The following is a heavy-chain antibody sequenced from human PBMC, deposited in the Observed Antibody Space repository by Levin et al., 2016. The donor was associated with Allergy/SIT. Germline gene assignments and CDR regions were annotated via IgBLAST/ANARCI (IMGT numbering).Heavy chain of an antibody. Sequence: SETLSLTCAVYGGSFSGYYWSWIRQPPGKGLEWIGEINHSGSTNYNPSLKSRVTLSVDTSKNQFSLKLSSVTAADTAVYYCASGSSYNWFDPWGQGTLVTVSS. CDR3: ASGSSYNWFDP. CDR2: INHSGST. CDR1: GGSFSGYY. J-gene: IGHJ5*02. V-gene: IGHV4-34*01. D-gene: IGHD6-6*01.